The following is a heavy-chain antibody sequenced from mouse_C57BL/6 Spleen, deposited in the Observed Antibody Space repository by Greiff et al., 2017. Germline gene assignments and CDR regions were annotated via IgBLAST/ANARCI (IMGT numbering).Heavy chain of an antibody. CDR1: GFNIKNTY. J-gene: IGHJ2*01. V-gene: IGHV14-3*01. Sequence: EVKLQESVAELVRPGASVKLSCTASGFNIKNTYMHWVKQRPEQGLEWIGRIDPANGNTKYAPKFQGKATITADTSSNTAYLQLSSLTSEDTAIYYCAFTTVVAYYFDYWGQGTTLTVSS. CDR3: AFTTVVAYYFDY. D-gene: IGHD1-1*01. CDR2: IDPANGNT.